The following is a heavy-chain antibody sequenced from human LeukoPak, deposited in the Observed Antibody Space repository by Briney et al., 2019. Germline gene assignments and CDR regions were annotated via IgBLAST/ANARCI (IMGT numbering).Heavy chain of an antibody. CDR1: GFTFSDYY. CDR2: TIMTGSTI. D-gene: IGHD2/OR15-2a*01. J-gene: IGHJ4*02. Sequence: GGSLRLSCAASGFTFSDYYMTWIRQAPGKGLEWVSYTIMTGSTIYYADSVKGRLTISRDNSKNTLYLQMNSLRAEDTAVYYCANQDSTEYSYYFDFWGQGTLVTVSS. CDR3: ANQDSTEYSYYFDF. V-gene: IGHV3-11*04.